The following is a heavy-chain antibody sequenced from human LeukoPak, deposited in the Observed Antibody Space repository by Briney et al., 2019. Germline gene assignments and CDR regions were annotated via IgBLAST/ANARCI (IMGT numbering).Heavy chain of an antibody. J-gene: IGHJ3*01. V-gene: IGHV4-59*01. CDR3: ARDYFHDSSGYYFYP. Sequence: SETLSLTCTVSGGSISSYYWSWIRQPPGKGLEWIGYIYYSGSTNYNPSLKSRVTISVDTSKNQFSPKLSSVTAADTAVYYCARDYFHDSSGYYFYPWGQGTMVTVSS. CDR2: IYYSGST. CDR1: GGSISSYY. D-gene: IGHD3-22*01.